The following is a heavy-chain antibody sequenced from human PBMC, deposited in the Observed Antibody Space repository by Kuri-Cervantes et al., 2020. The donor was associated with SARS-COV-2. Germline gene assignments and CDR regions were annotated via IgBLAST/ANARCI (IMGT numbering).Heavy chain of an antibody. CDR3: ARDPNANHNNWFDP. J-gene: IGHJ5*02. CDR2: IYASGST. Sequence: SETLSLTYTVSGGSISSSNYYWNWIRQPAGKGLEWIGYIYASGSTNYNPSLKSRVTISVDTSKNQFSLKLSSVTAADTAVYYCARDPNANHNNWFDPWGQGTLVTVSS. V-gene: IGHV4-61*10. CDR1: GGSISSSNYY. D-gene: IGHD4/OR15-4a*01.